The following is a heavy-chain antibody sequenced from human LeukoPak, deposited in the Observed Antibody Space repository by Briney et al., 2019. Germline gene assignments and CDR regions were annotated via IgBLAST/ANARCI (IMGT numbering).Heavy chain of an antibody. J-gene: IGHJ6*02. CDR1: GGSISSYY. CDR2: IYYSGST. V-gene: IGHV4-59*01. Sequence: SETLSLTCTVSGGSISSYYWSWIRQPPGKGLEWIGYIYYSGSTNYNPSLKSRVTISVATSKNQFSLKLSSVTAADTAVYYCARGDRFYGMDVWGQGTTVTVSS. CDR3: ARGDRFYGMDV.